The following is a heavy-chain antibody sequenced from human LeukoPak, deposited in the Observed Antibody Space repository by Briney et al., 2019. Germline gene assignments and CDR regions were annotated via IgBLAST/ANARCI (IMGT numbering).Heavy chain of an antibody. CDR1: GGTFSSYA. CDR2: IIPILGIA. Sequence: SVKVSCKASGGTFSSYAISWVRQAPGQGLEWMGRIIPILGIANYAQKFQGRVTITADKSTSTAYMELSSLRSEDTAVYYCARDVVIATPGGFFDYWGQGTLVTVSS. CDR3: ARDVVIATPGGFFDY. V-gene: IGHV1-69*04. D-gene: IGHD3-16*01. J-gene: IGHJ4*02.